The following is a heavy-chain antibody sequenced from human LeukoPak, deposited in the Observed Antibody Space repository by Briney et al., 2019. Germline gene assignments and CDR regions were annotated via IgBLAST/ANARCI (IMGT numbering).Heavy chain of an antibody. CDR1: GFSFSGHW. CDR2: ISPTGSTT. J-gene: IGHJ4*02. V-gene: IGHV3-74*01. D-gene: IGHD6-13*01. CDR3: ARGPSSNWSGLDF. Sequence: PGGSLRLSCAASGFSFSGHWMHWARQLPGKGLVWVSRISPTGSTTSYADSVEGRFTVSRDNAKNTLYLQVNNLRAEDTAVYYCARGPSSNWSGLDFWGQGTLLTVSS.